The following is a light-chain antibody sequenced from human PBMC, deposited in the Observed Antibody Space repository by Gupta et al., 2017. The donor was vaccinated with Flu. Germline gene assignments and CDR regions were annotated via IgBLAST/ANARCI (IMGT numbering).Light chain of an antibody. J-gene: IGLJ3*02. Sequence: QTVVTQEPSISVSPGGTVTLTCGLRSGSVSTSYYPGWYQQTPGQAPRTLIYNTNTRSFGVPDRFSGSILGNTAALTITGAQADDESDYYCLLYMGSGNWVFGGGTKLTVL. CDR1: SGSVSTSYY. V-gene: IGLV8-61*01. CDR3: LLYMGSGNWV. CDR2: NTN.